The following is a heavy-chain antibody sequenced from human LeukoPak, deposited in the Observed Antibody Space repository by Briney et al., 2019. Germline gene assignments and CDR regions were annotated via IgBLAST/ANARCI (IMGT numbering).Heavy chain of an antibody. D-gene: IGHD2-2*01. J-gene: IGHJ4*02. CDR3: ARVVYCSSTSCPYYFDY. CDR1: GFTFSSYS. V-gene: IGHV3-21*01. CDR2: ISSSSYI. Sequence: GGSLRLSCAASGFTFSSYSMNWVRQAPGKGLEWVSSISSSSYIYYADSVKGRFTISRDNAKNSLYLQMNSLRAEDTAVYYCARVVYCSSTSCPYYFDYWGQGTLVTVSS.